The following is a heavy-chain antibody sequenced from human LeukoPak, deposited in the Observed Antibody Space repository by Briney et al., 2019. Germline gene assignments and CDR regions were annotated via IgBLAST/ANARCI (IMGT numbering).Heavy chain of an antibody. CDR2: IDISGGAT. J-gene: IGHJ4*02. D-gene: IGHD3-16*01. CDR1: GFPFSSHA. Sequence: GGSLRLPCVASGFPFSSHAMCWVRQAPGKGLEWVSSIDISGGATWYADSVRGRFTISRDNSKNTLYLQMTSLRVEDTALYHCANEIRPNDYWGQGTLVSVSS. CDR3: ANEIRPNDY. V-gene: IGHV3-23*05.